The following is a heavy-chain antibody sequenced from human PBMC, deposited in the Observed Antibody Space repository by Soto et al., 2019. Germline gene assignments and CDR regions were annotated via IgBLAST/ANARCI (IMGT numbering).Heavy chain of an antibody. Sequence: QVQLQESGPGLVKPSQTLSITCIVSGGSISSNDFYWSWIRQHPGKGLEWIGYIYYSGNTYYNPSLKSRVTILVDTSKNQFSLKLSSVTAADTAVYYCARLSDSWQSWFDPWCQGTLVTVSS. CDR2: IYYSGNT. J-gene: IGHJ5*02. V-gene: IGHV4-31*03. CDR3: ARLSDSWQSWFDP. D-gene: IGHD6-13*01. CDR1: GGSISSNDFY.